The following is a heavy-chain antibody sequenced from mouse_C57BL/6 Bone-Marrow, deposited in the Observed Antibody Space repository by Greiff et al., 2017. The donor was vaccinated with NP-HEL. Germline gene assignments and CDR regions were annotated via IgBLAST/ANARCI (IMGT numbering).Heavy chain of an antibody. D-gene: IGHD4-1*01. CDR3: ARDEDWDVRGY. Sequence: EVHLVESGGGLVKPGGSLKLSCAASGFTFSSYAMSWVRQTPEKRLEWVATISDGGSYTYYPDNVKGRFTISRDNAKNNLYLQMSHLKSEDTAMYYCARDEDWDVRGYWGQGTTLTVSS. J-gene: IGHJ2*01. CDR2: ISDGGSYT. CDR1: GFTFSSYA. V-gene: IGHV5-4*01.